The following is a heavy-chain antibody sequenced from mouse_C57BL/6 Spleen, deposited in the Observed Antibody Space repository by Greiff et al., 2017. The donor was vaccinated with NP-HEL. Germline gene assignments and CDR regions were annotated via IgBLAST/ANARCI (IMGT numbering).Heavy chain of an antibody. CDR2: IYPGDGDT. D-gene: IGHD1-1*01. CDR3: ARREYGSRGWYFDV. V-gene: IGHV1-82*01. J-gene: IGHJ1*03. CDR1: GYAFSSSW. Sequence: QVQLQQSGPELVKPGASVKISCKASGYAFSSSWMNWVKQRPGKGLEWIGRIYPGDGDTNYNGKFKGKATLTADKSSSTAYMQLSSLTSEDSAVYFCARREYGSRGWYFDVWGTGTTVTVSS.